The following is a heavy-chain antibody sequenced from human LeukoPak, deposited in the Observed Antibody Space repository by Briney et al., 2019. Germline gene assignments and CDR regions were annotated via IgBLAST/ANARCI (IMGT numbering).Heavy chain of an antibody. Sequence: PGGSLRLSCAATGFTFSSYAMSWVRQAPGKGLEWVSAISGSGGSTYYADSVKGRFTISRDNSKNTLYLQMNSLRAEDTAVYYCAKYFPRYGESRIFDYWGQGTLVTVSS. V-gene: IGHV3-23*01. J-gene: IGHJ4*02. D-gene: IGHD4-17*01. CDR1: GFTFSSYA. CDR2: ISGSGGST. CDR3: AKYFPRYGESRIFDY.